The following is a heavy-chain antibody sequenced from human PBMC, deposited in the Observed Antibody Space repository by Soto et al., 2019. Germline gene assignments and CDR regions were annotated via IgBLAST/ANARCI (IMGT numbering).Heavy chain of an antibody. Sequence: SETLSLTCTVSGGSISSYHWNWIRQPPGKGLEWIGNTHYDGRTNYSPSLKSRVNISIDTSRGQQITLKLRSVTAADSAVYYCAREDYYDSSGGLDYGMDVWGQGTTVT. CDR3: AREDYYDSSGGLDYGMDV. J-gene: IGHJ6*02. CDR2: THYDGRT. V-gene: IGHV4-59*01. D-gene: IGHD3-22*01. CDR1: GGSISSYH.